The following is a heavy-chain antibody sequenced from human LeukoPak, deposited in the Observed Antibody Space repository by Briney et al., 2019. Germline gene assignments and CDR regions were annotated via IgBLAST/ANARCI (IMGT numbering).Heavy chain of an antibody. CDR1: GGSSSGYY. V-gene: IGHV4-34*01. Sequence: SETLSLTCAVYGGSSSGYYWSWIRQPPGKGLEWIGEINHSGSTNYNPSLKSRVTISVDTSKNQFSLKLSSVTAADTAVYYCARGRRITMIVEVITDAFDIWGQGTMVTVSS. CDR3: ARGRRITMIVEVITDAFDI. J-gene: IGHJ3*02. D-gene: IGHD3-22*01. CDR2: INHSGST.